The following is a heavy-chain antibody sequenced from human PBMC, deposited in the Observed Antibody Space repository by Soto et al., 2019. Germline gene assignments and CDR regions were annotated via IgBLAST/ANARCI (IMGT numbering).Heavy chain of an antibody. CDR3: ARVGPAHYYDSSGYYSPLDY. Sequence: QVQLVQSGAEVKKPGSSVKVSCKASGDTFSSYAINWVRQAPGQGLEWMGGIIPMFGTANYAQKFKGRVTITAGESTSTGCMELSSMRSEATAVYYCARVGPAHYYDSSGYYSPLDYWGQGTLVTVSS. J-gene: IGHJ4*02. D-gene: IGHD3-22*01. CDR2: IIPMFGTA. V-gene: IGHV1-69*01. CDR1: GDTFSSYA.